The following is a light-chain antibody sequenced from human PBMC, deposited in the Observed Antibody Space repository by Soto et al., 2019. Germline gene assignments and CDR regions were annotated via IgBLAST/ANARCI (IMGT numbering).Light chain of an antibody. Sequence: QSVLTQPPSVSGAPGQRVTISSTGSSSNIGAGYDVHWYQQLPGTAPKLLIYGNSNRPSGVPDRFSGSKSGTSASLAITGLQAEDEADYYFQSYDRSLSVVFGGGTKVTVL. CDR2: GNS. CDR1: SSNIGAGYD. J-gene: IGLJ2*01. V-gene: IGLV1-40*01. CDR3: QSYDRSLSVV.